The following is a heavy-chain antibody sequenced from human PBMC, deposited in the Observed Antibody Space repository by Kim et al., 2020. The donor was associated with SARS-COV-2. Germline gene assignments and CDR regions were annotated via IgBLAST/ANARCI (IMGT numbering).Heavy chain of an antibody. V-gene: IGHV3-21*01. Sequence: GGSLRLSCAASGFTFSSYSMNWVRQAPGKGLEWVSSISSSSSYIYYADSVKGRFTISRDNAKNSLYLQMNSLRAEDTAVYYCARDTLNAYYDILTGPDYWGQGTLVTVSS. CDR1: GFTFSSYS. CDR3: ARDTLNAYYDILTGPDY. CDR2: ISSSSSYI. J-gene: IGHJ4*02. D-gene: IGHD3-9*01.